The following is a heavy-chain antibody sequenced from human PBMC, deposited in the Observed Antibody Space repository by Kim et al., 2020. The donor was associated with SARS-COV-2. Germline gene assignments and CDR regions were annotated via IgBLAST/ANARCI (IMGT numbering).Heavy chain of an antibody. D-gene: IGHD6-13*01. CDR2: IHYSGST. CDR1: GGSISSSSYY. CDR3: ATFSSSWSVMIDY. Sequence: SETLSLTCTVSGGSISSSSYYWGWIRQPPGKGLEWIGSIHYSGSTYYNPSLKSRVTISVDTSKNQFSLKLSSVTAADTAVYYCATFSSSWSVMIDYWGQGTLVTVSS. J-gene: IGHJ4*02. V-gene: IGHV4-39*01.